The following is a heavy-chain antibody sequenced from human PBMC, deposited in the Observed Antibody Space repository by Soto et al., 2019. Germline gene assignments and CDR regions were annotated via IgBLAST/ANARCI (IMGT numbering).Heavy chain of an antibody. Sequence: PGGSLRLSCAASGFTVSSNYMSWVRQAPGKGLEWVSVIYSGGSTYYADSVKGRFTISRDNSKNTLYLQMNSLRAEDTAVYYCARDSWDYYYYYMDVWGKGTTVTVSS. CDR1: GFTVSSNY. J-gene: IGHJ6*03. CDR2: IYSGGST. V-gene: IGHV3-66*01. D-gene: IGHD7-27*01. CDR3: ARDSWDYYYYYMDV.